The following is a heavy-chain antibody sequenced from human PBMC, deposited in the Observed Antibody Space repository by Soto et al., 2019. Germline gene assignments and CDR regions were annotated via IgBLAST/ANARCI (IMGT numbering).Heavy chain of an antibody. V-gene: IGHV3-30-3*01. CDR1: GFTFSNYA. D-gene: IGHD3-22*01. CDR2: TSYDGRNS. J-gene: IGHJ4*02. Sequence: QVQLVESGGGVVQPGRSLRLSCAASGFTFSNYAMHWVRQAPGKGLEWVAVTSYDGRNSYYKDSVKGRFTISRDNAKNILYLQMSRLRPEDTAVYYCARKDGSSGYYYFDYWGQGTLVTVSS. CDR3: ARKDGSSGYYYFDY.